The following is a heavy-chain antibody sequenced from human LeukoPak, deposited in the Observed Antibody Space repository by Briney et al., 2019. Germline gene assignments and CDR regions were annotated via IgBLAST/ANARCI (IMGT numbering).Heavy chain of an antibody. CDR2: IKQDGSEK. Sequence: GGSLRLSCAASGFTFSSYWMSWVRQAPGKGLEWVANIKQDGSEKYYVDSVKGRFTISRDNAKNSLYLQMNSLRAEDTAVYYCARSQDGSGSYNDYYYYYYMDVWGKGTTVTVSS. D-gene: IGHD3-10*01. CDR3: ARSQDGSGSYNDYYYYYYMDV. CDR1: GFTFSSYW. V-gene: IGHV3-7*01. J-gene: IGHJ6*03.